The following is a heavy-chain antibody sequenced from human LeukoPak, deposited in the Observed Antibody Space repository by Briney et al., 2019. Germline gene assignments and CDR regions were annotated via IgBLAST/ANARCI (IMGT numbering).Heavy chain of an antibody. D-gene: IGHD3-22*01. Sequence: GGSLRLSCAASGFTFSDYYMSWIRQAPGKGLEWVSYISSSGSTIYYADSVKGRFTISRDNAKNSLYLQMNSLRAEDTAVYYCARGGTTYYYDSSVLENWFDPWGQGTLVTVSS. CDR1: GFTFSDYY. CDR2: ISSSGSTI. V-gene: IGHV3-11*01. CDR3: ARGGTTYYYDSSVLENWFDP. J-gene: IGHJ5*02.